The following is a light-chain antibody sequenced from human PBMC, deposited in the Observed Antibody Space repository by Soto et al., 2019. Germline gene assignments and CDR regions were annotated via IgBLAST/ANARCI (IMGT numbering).Light chain of an antibody. J-gene: IGLJ2*01. CDR2: VNI. CDR1: SSNIGAGYD. CDR3: QSYDSSLRVL. Sequence: QSVLTQPPSVSGAPGQRVTISCTGDSSNIGAGYDVHWYQQLPGTAPKLLIYVNINRPSGVPDRFSASRSDSSASLAITGLQAEDEADYYCQSYDSSLRVLFGGGTKVPS. V-gene: IGLV1-40*01.